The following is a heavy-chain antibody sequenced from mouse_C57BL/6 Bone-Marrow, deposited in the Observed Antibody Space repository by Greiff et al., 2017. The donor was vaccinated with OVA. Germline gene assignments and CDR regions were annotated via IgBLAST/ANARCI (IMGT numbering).Heavy chain of an antibody. CDR1: GFNIKDDY. CDR3: TWRVRPFDV. CDR2: IDPENGDT. J-gene: IGHJ2*01. Sequence: VQLQQSGAELVRPGDSVKLSCTASGFNIKDDYMHWVKQRPEQGLEWIGWIDPENGDTEYASKFQGKATITADTSSNTAYLQLSSLTSEDTAFYYCTWRVRPFDVWGQGTTLTVSS. D-gene: IGHD2-14*01. V-gene: IGHV14-4*01.